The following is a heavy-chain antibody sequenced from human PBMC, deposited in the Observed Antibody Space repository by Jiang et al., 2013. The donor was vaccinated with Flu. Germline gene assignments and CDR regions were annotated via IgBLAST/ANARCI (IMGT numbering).Heavy chain of an antibody. CDR2: INHSGST. CDR3: ARGSGSYLRALDY. J-gene: IGHJ4*02. V-gene: IGHV4-34*01. D-gene: IGHD1-26*01. Sequence: KPSETLSLTCAVYGGSFSGYYWSWIRQPPGKGLEWIGEINHSGSTNYNPSLKSRVTISVDTSKNQFSLKLSSVTAADTAVYYCARGSGSYLRALDYWGQGTLVTVSS. CDR1: GGSFSGYY.